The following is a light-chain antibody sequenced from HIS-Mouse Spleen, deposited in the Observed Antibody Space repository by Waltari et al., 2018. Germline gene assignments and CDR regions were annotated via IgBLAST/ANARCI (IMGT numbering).Light chain of an antibody. CDR3: VLYMGSGIWV. V-gene: IGLV8-61*01. CDR2: STN. CDR1: SGPVPTSYY. J-gene: IGLJ3*02. Sequence: QTVVTQEPSFSVSPGGTVTLTCGLSSGPVPTSYYPSWYQQTPGHAPRTLIYSTNTRSSGVPDRFSGSILGNKAALTITGAQADDESDYYCVLYMGSGIWVFGGGTKLTVL.